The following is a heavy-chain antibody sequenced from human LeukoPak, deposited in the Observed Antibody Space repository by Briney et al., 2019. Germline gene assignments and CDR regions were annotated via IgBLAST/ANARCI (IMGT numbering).Heavy chain of an antibody. CDR2: IRYDGSNK. J-gene: IGHJ6*02. CDR1: GFTFSSYG. V-gene: IGHV3-33*01. CDR3: ARDRYYYGSGSFLSSLYYYYYGMDV. D-gene: IGHD3-10*01. Sequence: GGSLRLSCAASGFTFSSYGMHWVRQAPGKGLEWVAVIRYDGSNKYYADSVKGRFTIPRDNSKNTLYLQMNSLRAEDTAVYYCARDRYYYGSGSFLSSLYYYYYGMDVWGQGTTVTVSS.